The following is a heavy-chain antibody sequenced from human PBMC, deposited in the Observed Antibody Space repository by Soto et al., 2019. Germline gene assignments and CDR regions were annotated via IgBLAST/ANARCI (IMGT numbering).Heavy chain of an antibody. J-gene: IGHJ3*02. V-gene: IGHV3-23*01. CDR2: ISGSGGST. CDR1: GFTFSSYA. CDR3: AKDDEVGAFDI. D-gene: IGHD1-26*01. Sequence: GGSLRLSCAASGFTFSSYAMSWVRQAPGKGLEWVSAISGSGGSTYYADSVKGRFTISXXXXXXTXYXQXNXLRAXDTAVYYCAKDDEVGAFDIWGQGTMVTVSS.